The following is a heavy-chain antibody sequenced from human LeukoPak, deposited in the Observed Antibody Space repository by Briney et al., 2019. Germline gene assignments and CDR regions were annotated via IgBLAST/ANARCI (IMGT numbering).Heavy chain of an antibody. D-gene: IGHD6-19*01. CDR1: GGSISSYC. CDR3: ARGNIAVADTFDY. V-gene: IGHV4-4*07. CDR2: IYTSGST. Sequence: SETLSLTCTVSGGSISSYCWSWIRQPAGKGLEWIGRIYTSGSTNYNPSLKSRVTMSVDTSKNQFSLKLSSVTAADTAVYYCARGNIAVADTFDYWGQGTLVTVSS. J-gene: IGHJ4*02.